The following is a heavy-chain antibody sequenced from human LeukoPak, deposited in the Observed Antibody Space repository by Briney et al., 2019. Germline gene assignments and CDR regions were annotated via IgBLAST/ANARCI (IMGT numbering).Heavy chain of an antibody. V-gene: IGHV4-59*08. D-gene: IGHD3-9*01. CDR3: ARSGYDILTGYYLPDY. CDR2: IYYSGST. CDR1: GGSISSYY. Sequence: SETLSLTCTVSGGSISSYYWSRIRQPPGKGLEWIGYIYYSGSTNYNPSLKSRVTISVDTSKNQFSLKLSSVTAADTAVYYCARSGYDILTGYYLPDYWGQGTLVTVSS. J-gene: IGHJ4*02.